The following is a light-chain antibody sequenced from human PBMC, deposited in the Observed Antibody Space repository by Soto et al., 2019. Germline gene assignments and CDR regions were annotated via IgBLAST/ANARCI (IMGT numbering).Light chain of an antibody. CDR1: QGISSS. V-gene: IGKV1-9*01. Sequence: DIQLTQSPSFLSAFVGDRVTITCRASQGISSSLAWYQQKPGEAPKLLIYAVSTLQSGVPPSLSSSGSGTEFTLTISSPQPEDCASYYCQKLDNFPLTVGQGTRLEIK. J-gene: IGKJ5*01. CDR2: AVS. CDR3: QKLDNFPLT.